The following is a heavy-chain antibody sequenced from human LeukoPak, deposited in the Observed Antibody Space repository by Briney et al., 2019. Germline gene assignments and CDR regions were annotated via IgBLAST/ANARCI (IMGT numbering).Heavy chain of an antibody. CDR2: IIPIFGTA. V-gene: IGHV1-69*05. D-gene: IGHD6-6*01. CDR1: GGTFSSYA. CDR3: ARAARSWFDP. J-gene: IGHJ5*02. Sequence: ASVKVSCKAPGGTFSSYAISWVRQAPGQGLEWMGGIIPIFGTANYAQKFQGRVTITTDESTSTAYMELSSLRSEDTAVYYCARAARSWFDPWGQGTLVTVSS.